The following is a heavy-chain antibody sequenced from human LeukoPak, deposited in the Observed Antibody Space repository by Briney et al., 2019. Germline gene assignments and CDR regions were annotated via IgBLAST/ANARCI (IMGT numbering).Heavy chain of an antibody. CDR1: GFTFSTYA. D-gene: IGHD3-10*01. Sequence: GGSLRLSCAASGFTFSTYAMSWVRQAPGKGLEWVSDISGGGGHTYHADSVKGRFTISRDNSKNTLYLQMNSLRAEDIALYYCAKGITMVRGVIHYGMDVWGQGTTVTVSS. CDR3: AKGITMVRGVIHYGMDV. V-gene: IGHV3-23*01. J-gene: IGHJ6*02. CDR2: ISGGGGHT.